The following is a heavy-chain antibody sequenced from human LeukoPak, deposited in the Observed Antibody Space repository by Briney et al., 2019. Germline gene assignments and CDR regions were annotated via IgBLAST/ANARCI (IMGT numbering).Heavy chain of an antibody. V-gene: IGHV3-23*01. CDR3: AKGPFCSGGTCQPFDS. J-gene: IGHJ4*02. CDR1: GFTFSSYT. CDR2: ISGSGFGT. Sequence: GGSLRLSCAASGFTFSSYTMIWVRQAPGTGLEWVSGISGSGFGTYYADSVKGRFTISRDNSKNTLYLQMNILRAEDTAVYYCAKGPFCSGGTCQPFDSWGQGTLVTVSS. D-gene: IGHD2-15*01.